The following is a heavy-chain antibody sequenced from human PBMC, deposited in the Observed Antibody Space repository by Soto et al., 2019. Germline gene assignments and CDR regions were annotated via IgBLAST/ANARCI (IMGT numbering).Heavy chain of an antibody. CDR3: ARGVYGSGTYYYYYGMDV. V-gene: IGHV4-61*01. Sequence: SLTCTVSGGSVSSGSYYWSWIRQPPGKGLEWIGYIYYSGSTNYNPSLKSRVTISVDTSKNQFSLKLSSVTAADTAVYYCARGVYGSGTYYYYYGMDVWGQGTTVTVSS. CDR1: GGSVSSGSYY. CDR2: IYYSGST. D-gene: IGHD3-10*01. J-gene: IGHJ6*02.